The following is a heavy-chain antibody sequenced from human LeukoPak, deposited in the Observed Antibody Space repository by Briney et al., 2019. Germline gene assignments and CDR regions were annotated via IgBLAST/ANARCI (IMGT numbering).Heavy chain of an antibody. CDR1: GGSISSGDYY. Sequence: KTSETLSLTCTVSGGSISSGDYYWSWIRQPPGKGLEWIGYIYYSGSTYYNPSLKSRVTISVDTSKNQFSLKLSSVTAADTAMYYCARAVGAIDFDYWGQGTLVTVSS. V-gene: IGHV4-30-4*08. CDR2: IYYSGST. J-gene: IGHJ4*02. CDR3: ARAVGAIDFDY. D-gene: IGHD1-26*01.